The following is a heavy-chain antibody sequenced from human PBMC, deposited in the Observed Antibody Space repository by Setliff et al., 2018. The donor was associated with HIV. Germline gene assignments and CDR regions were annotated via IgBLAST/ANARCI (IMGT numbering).Heavy chain of an antibody. Sequence: GASVKVSCKASGYSFTSYGISWVRQAPGQGLEWMGWISAYNGNKNCAQKIQDRLTMTTDTSTSTAYMELRSLRSDDTAVYYCARFPNPSQIVVVMHPDYWGQGTLFTVSS. CDR1: GYSFTSYG. V-gene: IGHV1-18*01. J-gene: IGHJ4*02. CDR3: ARFPNPSQIVVVMHPDY. CDR2: ISAYNGNK. D-gene: IGHD3-22*01.